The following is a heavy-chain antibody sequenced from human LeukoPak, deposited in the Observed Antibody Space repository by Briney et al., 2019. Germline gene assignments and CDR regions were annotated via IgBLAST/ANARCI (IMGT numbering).Heavy chain of an antibody. J-gene: IGHJ1*01. CDR3: ACLSEH. CDR1: GGTFSSYA. CDR2: INPNSGGT. V-gene: IGHV1-2*06. Sequence: GASVKVSCKASGGTFSSYAISWVRQAPGQGLEWMGRINPNSGGTNYAQKFQGRVTMTRDTSISTAYMELSRLRSDDTAVYYCACLSEHWGQGTLVTVSS.